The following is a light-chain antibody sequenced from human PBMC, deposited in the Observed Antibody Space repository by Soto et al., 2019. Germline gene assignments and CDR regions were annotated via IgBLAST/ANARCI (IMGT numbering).Light chain of an antibody. CDR1: HSVSIDY. CDR3: QQYSFSPIT. V-gene: IGKV3-20*01. J-gene: IGKJ5*01. CDR2: APS. Sequence: IVSRQSPCTLSLSTGERATLSCRASHSVSIDYLAWYQQRPGQAPRLLIYAPSSRATGIPDRFSGGGSGTDFSLTISSLDPEDFAVYYCQQYSFSPITFGQGTRLEIK.